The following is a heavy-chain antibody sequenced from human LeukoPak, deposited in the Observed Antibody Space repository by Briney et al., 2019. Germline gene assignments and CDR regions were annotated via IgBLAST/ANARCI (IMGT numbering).Heavy chain of an antibody. CDR2: INTDGSST. D-gene: IGHD3-3*01. Sequence: GGPLRLPCAASGFTYCSYGVHGAPDAPGKARVGGSGINTDGSSTTYADSVKGRFTISRDNAKNTPYLQMNSLRAEDTAVYYCARGLFRAVYDAFDIWGQGTMVTVSS. CDR1: GFTYCSYG. V-gene: IGHV3-74*01. CDR3: ARGLFRAVYDAFDI. J-gene: IGHJ3*02.